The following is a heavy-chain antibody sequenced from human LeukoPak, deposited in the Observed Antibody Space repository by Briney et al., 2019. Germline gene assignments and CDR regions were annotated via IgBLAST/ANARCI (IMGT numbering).Heavy chain of an antibody. V-gene: IGHV3-23*01. D-gene: IGHD2-2*01. J-gene: IGHJ5*02. Sequence: GGSLRLSCTAAGFTFNNYAMSWVRQAPGKGLEWVSHISDSGGKTYYADSVKGRFTISRDNSKNTLYLQMNSLRAEDTAVYYCAKAPSTWGCSSTSCFQEFDPWGQGTLVTVSS. CDR3: AKAPSTWGCSSTSCFQEFDP. CDR1: GFTFNNYA. CDR2: ISDSGGKT.